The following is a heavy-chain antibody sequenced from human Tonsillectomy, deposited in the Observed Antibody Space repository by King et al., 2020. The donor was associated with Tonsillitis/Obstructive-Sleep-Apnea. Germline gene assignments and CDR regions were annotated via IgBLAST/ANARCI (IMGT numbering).Heavy chain of an antibody. CDR1: GFTFDDYA. CDR2: ISWNSGRI. D-gene: IGHD5-18*01. J-gene: IGHJ4*02. Sequence: VQPVESGGGLVQPGRSLRLSCAASGFTFDDYAMHWVRQAPGKGLEWVSGISWNSGRIGYADSVKGRFTISRDNAKNSLYLQMNSLIPEDTALYYCAKVGDTAMDSYYFGYWGQGTLVTVPS. V-gene: IGHV3-9*01. CDR3: AKVGDTAMDSYYFGY.